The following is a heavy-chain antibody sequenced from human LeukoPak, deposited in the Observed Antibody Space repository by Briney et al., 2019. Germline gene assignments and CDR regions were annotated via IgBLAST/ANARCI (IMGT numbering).Heavy chain of an antibody. Sequence: GGSLRLSCAASGFTFSSYGMHWVRQAPGKGLEWVAVIWYDGSNKYYADSVKGRFTIPRDNSKNTLYLQMNSLRAEDTAVYYCARDIALNWNDGPGRFWGQGTLVTVSS. D-gene: IGHD1-1*01. V-gene: IGHV3-33*01. CDR2: IWYDGSNK. J-gene: IGHJ4*02. CDR1: GFTFSSYG. CDR3: ARDIALNWNDGPGRF.